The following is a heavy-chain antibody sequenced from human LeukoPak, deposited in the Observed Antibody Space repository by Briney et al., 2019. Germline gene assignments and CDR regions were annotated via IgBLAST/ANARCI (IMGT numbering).Heavy chain of an antibody. Sequence: PGGSLRLSCAASGFILSNYGFHWLRQAPGKGLEWVSVIWPDGSKKYYADSVKGRFTISRDNSKNTLYLQMNSLKVEDTAVYYCARDDSSLAPFDYWGQGTLVTVSS. CDR2: IWPDGSKK. CDR1: GFILSNYG. D-gene: IGHD4-11*01. J-gene: IGHJ4*02. V-gene: IGHV3-33*01. CDR3: ARDDSSLAPFDY.